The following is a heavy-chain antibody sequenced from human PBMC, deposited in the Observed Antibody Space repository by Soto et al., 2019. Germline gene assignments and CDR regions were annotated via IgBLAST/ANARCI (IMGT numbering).Heavy chain of an antibody. CDR3: ARGVYGSGNYYTGPSAFDI. Sequence: QVRLEQSGAEVKKPGSSVKVSCKASGGTLSDHGVAWLRQAPGQGLEWMGGTIPVFNTANYAQKFQGRVTVTADKFTNIAYMELSSLRSEDTAFYFCARGVYGSGNYYTGPSAFDIWGQGTMVIVSS. D-gene: IGHD3-10*01. J-gene: IGHJ3*02. CDR1: GGTLSDHG. CDR2: TIPVFNTA. V-gene: IGHV1-69*06.